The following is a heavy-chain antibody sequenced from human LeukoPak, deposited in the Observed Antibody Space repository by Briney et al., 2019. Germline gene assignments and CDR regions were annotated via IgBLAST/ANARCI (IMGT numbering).Heavy chain of an antibody. CDR3: ARHGVYDSSGYYLTNDY. J-gene: IGHJ4*02. V-gene: IGHV5-51*01. CDR2: IYPGDSDT. D-gene: IGHD3-22*01. Sequence: GESLKISCKGSGYSFTSYWIGWVRQMPGKGLEWMGIIYPGDSDTRYSPSFQGQVTISADKSISTAYLQWSSLKASDTAMYYCARHGVYDSSGYYLTNDYWGQGTLVTVSS. CDR1: GYSFTSYW.